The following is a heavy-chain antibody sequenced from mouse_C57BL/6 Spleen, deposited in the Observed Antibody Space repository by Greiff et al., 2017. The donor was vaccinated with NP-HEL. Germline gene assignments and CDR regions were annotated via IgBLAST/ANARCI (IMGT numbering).Heavy chain of an antibody. J-gene: IGHJ4*01. CDR3: ARESSPYYYGSSEGYAMDY. CDR1: GFTFSSYA. Sequence: VQLKESGGGLVKPGGSLKLSCAASGFTFSSYAMSWVRQTPEKRLEWVATISDGGSYTYYPDNVKGRFTISRDNAKNILYLQMSHLKSEDTAMYYCARESSPYYYGSSEGYAMDYWGQGTSATVSS. D-gene: IGHD1-1*01. CDR2: ISDGGSYT. V-gene: IGHV5-4*01.